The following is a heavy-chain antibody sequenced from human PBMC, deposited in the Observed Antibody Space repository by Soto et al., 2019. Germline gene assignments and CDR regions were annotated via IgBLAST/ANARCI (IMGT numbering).Heavy chain of an antibody. J-gene: IGHJ4*02. Sequence: QVLLVQSGAEVKKPGSSVKVSCKASGGTFSTFSISWVRQAPGQELEWMGGIIPILGTASYPQKFQGRVTISADDSTSTAYMELTSLRFEDTAVYYWARASEGYDSRWYRVDYWGQGTQVTVSS. V-gene: IGHV1-69*01. CDR3: ARASEGYDSRWYRVDY. CDR2: IIPILGTA. D-gene: IGHD6-13*01. CDR1: GGTFSTFS.